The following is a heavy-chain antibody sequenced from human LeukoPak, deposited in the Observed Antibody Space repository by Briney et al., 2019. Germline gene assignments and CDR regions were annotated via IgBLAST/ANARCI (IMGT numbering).Heavy chain of an antibody. CDR2: ISTYNGNT. D-gene: IGHD2-15*01. J-gene: IGHJ6*03. CDR1: GYTFTSYD. CDR3: ARDLGRYCSGGRCHYYSYYMDV. Sequence: ASVKVSCKASGYTFTSYDINWVRQVTGQGLEWMGWISTYNGNTNYAQKLQGRVTMTTDTSTSTAYMELRRLRSDDTAVYYCARDLGRYCSGGRCHYYSYYMDVWGKGTTVTVSS. V-gene: IGHV1-18*01.